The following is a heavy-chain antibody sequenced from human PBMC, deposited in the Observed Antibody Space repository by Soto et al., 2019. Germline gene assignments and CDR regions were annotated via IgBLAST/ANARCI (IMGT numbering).Heavy chain of an antibody. D-gene: IGHD6-13*01. J-gene: IGHJ6*02. V-gene: IGHV4-31*03. CDR2: IYYSGST. CDR3: AREGGAAAYGMDV. Sequence: SETLSLTCTVSGGSISSGGYYWSWIRQHPGKGLEWIGYIYYSGSTYYNPSLKSRVTISVDTSKNQFSLQMNSLRAEDTAVYYCAREGGAAAYGMDVWGQGTTVTVSS. CDR1: GGSISSGGYY.